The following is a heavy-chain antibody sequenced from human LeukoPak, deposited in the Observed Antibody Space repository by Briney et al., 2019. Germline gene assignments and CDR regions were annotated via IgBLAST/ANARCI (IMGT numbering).Heavy chain of an antibody. CDR2: ISAYNGNT. J-gene: IGHJ4*02. V-gene: IGHV1-18*01. Sequence: ASVKVSCKASGYTFTSYGISWVRQAPGQGREWMGWISAYNGNTNYAQKLQGRVTMTTDTSTSTAYMELRSLRSDDTAVYYCARDREVYWSGYYQEPFDYWGQGTLVTVSS. CDR1: GYTFTSYG. CDR3: ARDREVYWSGYYQEPFDY. D-gene: IGHD3-3*01.